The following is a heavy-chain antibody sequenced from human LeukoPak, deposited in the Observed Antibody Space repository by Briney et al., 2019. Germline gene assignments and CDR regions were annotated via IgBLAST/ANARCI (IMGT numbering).Heavy chain of an antibody. Sequence: SETLSLTCTVSGGSVSSGSYCWSWIRQPPGKGLEWIGYIYHSGTTYYNPSLQSRVTMSVDTSKNQFSLKLSSVTAVDTAVYYCARKENVYYYFDYWGQGTLVTVSS. D-gene: IGHD3-10*01. V-gene: IGHV4-61*01. CDR2: IYHSGTT. CDR3: ARKENVYYYFDY. CDR1: GGSVSSGSYC. J-gene: IGHJ4*02.